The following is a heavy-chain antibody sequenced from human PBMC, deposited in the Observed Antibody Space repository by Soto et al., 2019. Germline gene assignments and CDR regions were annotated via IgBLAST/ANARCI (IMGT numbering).Heavy chain of an antibody. J-gene: IGHJ6*02. D-gene: IGHD6-25*01. CDR2: ISAYNGNT. Sequence: ASVKVSCKVSGYTFTSYGISWVRQAPGQGLEWMGWISAYNGNTNYAQKLQGRVTMTTDTSTSTAYMELRSLRSDDTAVYYCARDKGWGSGTFYYYYYGMDVWGQGTTVTVSS. V-gene: IGHV1-18*04. CDR3: ARDKGWGSGTFYYYYYGMDV. CDR1: GYTFTSYG.